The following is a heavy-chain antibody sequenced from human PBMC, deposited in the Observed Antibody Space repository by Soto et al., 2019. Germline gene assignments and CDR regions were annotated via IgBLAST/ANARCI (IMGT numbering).Heavy chain of an antibody. V-gene: IGHV4-31*03. CDR1: GGSISSGGYY. CDR3: ARLYGGTLLDY. CDR2: IYYSEST. D-gene: IGHD4-17*01. Sequence: QVQLQESGPGLVKPSQTLSLTCTVSGGSISSGGYYWSWIRQHPGKGLEWIGYIYYSESTYYNPSLKSRVTRSVDTCKSQFSLKLSSVTAADTAVYYCARLYGGTLLDYWGKGTLVTVSS. J-gene: IGHJ4*02.